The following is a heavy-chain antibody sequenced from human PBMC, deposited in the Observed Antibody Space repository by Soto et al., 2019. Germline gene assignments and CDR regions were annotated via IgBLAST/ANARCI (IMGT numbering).Heavy chain of an antibody. V-gene: IGHV1-18*04. J-gene: IGHJ6*02. CDR2: ISAYNGNT. D-gene: IGHD2-2*01. Sequence: QVQLVQSGAEVKKPGASVKVSCKASGYTFTSYGISWVRQAPGQGLEWMGWISAYNGNTNYAQKLQGRVTMTTDTATSTAYMELRSRRSDDTAVYYCARVPYWSRTSCPRCYYGMDVWGQGTTVTVSS. CDR1: GYTFTSYG. CDR3: ARVPYWSRTSCPRCYYGMDV.